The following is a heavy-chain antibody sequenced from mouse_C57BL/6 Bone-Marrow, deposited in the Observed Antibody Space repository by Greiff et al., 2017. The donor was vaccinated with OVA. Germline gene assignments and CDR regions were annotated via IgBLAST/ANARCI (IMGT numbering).Heavy chain of an antibody. CDR3: ARWGGLRRGYAMDY. J-gene: IGHJ4*01. D-gene: IGHD2-4*01. CDR1: GYTFTSYW. V-gene: IGHV1-53*01. CDR2: INPSNGGT. Sequence: QVQLKESGAELVRPGASVKLSCKASGYTFTSYWMHWVKQRPGQGLEWIGNINPSNGGTNYNEKFKSKATLTVDKSSSTAYMQLSSLTSEDSAVYYCARWGGLRRGYAMDYWGQGTSVTVSS.